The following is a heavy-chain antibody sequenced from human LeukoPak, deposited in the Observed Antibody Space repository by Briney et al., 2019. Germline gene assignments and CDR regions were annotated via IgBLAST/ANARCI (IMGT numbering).Heavy chain of an antibody. CDR2: IYYSGST. CDR3: ARTRRATVTSYYYYYMDV. J-gene: IGHJ6*03. Sequence: SETLSLTCNVPGASISSYYWSWIRQPPGKGLEWIGYIYYSGSTNYNPSLKSRVTISVDTSKNQFSLKLTSVTAADTAVYYCARTRRATVTSYYYYYMDVWGKGTTVTVSS. V-gene: IGHV4-59*01. CDR1: GASISSYY. D-gene: IGHD4-17*01.